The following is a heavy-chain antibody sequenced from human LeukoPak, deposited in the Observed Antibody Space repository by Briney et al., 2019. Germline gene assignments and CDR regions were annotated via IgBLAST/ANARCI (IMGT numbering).Heavy chain of an antibody. CDR3: ARYIAAAGTGYYYYYGMDV. CDR1: GFTFSSYG. J-gene: IGHJ6*02. D-gene: IGHD6-13*01. CDR2: IWYDGSNK. V-gene: IGHV3-33*01. Sequence: GGSLRLSYAASGFTFSSYGMHWVRQAPGKGLEWVAVIWYDGSNKYYADSVKGRFTISRDNSKNTLYLQMNSLRAEDTAVYYCARYIAAAGTGYYYYYGMDVWGQGTTVTVSS.